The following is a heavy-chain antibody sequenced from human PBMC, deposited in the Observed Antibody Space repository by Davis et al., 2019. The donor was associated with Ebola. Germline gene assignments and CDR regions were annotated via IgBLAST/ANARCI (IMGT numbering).Heavy chain of an antibody. D-gene: IGHD3-3*01. CDR1: GYSFTTYG. Sequence: ASVKVSCKASGYSFTTYGMHWVRQAPGQGLEWMGWINTNTGNPTYAQGFTGRFVFSLDTSVSTAYLQISSLKAEDTAVYYCATLYIGAFDIWGQGTMVTVSS. CDR3: ATLYIGAFDI. CDR2: INTNTGNP. V-gene: IGHV7-4-1*02. J-gene: IGHJ3*02.